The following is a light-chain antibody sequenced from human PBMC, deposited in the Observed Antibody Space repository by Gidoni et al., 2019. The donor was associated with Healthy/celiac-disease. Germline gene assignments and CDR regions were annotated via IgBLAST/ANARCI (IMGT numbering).Light chain of an antibody. CDR1: PGISSW. Sequence: DIQLTPSHSSVSASVGDRVTMTGRPCPGISSWLAWYQQKPGKATKLLIYAASSLQSGVPSRFSGSGSGTDFTLTISSLQPEDFATYYCQQANSFPYTFGQXTKLEIK. J-gene: IGKJ2*01. V-gene: IGKV1-12*01. CDR2: AAS. CDR3: QQANSFPYT.